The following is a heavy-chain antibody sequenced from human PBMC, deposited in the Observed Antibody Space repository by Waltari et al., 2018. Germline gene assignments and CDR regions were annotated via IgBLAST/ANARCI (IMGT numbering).Heavy chain of an antibody. V-gene: IGHV3-23*01. CDR2: ISGSGDNT. J-gene: IGHJ2*01. D-gene: IGHD2-15*01. CDR1: GFTFSNYA. Sequence: EVQLLESGGGLVQPGGSLRVSCAASGFTFSNYAMSWVRQAPGKGLEWVSAISGSGDNTYYADSVKGRFAISRDNSKNTLYLQMNSLRAEDTAVYYCAKDRRVYIGWYFDLWGRGTLVTVSS. CDR3: AKDRRVYIGWYFDL.